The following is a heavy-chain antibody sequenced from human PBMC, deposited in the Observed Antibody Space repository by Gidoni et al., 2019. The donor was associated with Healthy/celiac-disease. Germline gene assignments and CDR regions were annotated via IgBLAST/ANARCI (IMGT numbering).Heavy chain of an antibody. D-gene: IGHD5-18*01. CDR3: AKERSGAVDTKAFDI. J-gene: IGHJ3*02. V-gene: IGHV3-9*01. Sequence: EVQLVESGGGLVQPGRSLRLSCAASGFTFAAYAMHWVRQAPGKGLEWVSGISWNSGSIGYADSVKGRFTISRDNAKNSLYLQMNSLRAEDTALYYCAKERSGAVDTKAFDIWGQGTMVTVSS. CDR2: ISWNSGSI. CDR1: GFTFAAYA.